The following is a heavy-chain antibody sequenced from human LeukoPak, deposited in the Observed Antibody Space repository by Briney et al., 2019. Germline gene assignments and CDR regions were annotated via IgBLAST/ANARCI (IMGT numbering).Heavy chain of an antibody. CDR3: ARGKGYSYGIDY. V-gene: IGHV4-30-4*01. CDR1: GGSISSGEHY. J-gene: IGHJ4*02. CDR2: IYNSGST. Sequence: PSETLSLTCTVSGGSISSGEHYWSWIRQAPGKGLEWIGHIYNSGSTHYNPSLKSRVTISSDTSKNQFSLKLSSVTAADTGVYYCARGKGYSYGIDYWGQGTLVTVSS. D-gene: IGHD5-18*01.